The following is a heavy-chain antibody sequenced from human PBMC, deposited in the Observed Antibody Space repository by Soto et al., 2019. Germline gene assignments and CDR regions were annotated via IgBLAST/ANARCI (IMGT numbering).Heavy chain of an antibody. V-gene: IGHV3-23*01. J-gene: IGHJ4*02. Sequence: LRLSCAASGFTFSSYAMSWVRQAPGKGLEWVSAISGSGGSTYYADSVKGRFTISRDNSKNTLYLQMNSLRAEDTAVYYCATKGNYYDSSGYYYDYWGQGTLVTVSS. CDR2: ISGSGGST. CDR1: GFTFSSYA. D-gene: IGHD3-22*01. CDR3: ATKGNYYDSSGYYYDY.